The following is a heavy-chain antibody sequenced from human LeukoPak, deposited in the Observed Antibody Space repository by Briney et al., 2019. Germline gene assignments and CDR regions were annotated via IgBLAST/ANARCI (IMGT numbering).Heavy chain of an antibody. Sequence: SVKVSCKASGGTFSNNAISWVRQAPGQGLEWMGGIIPMLGTANYAQKFQGRVTITADESTSTAYMELSSLRSEDTAVYYCARIRYCGGTSCYYIDYWGQGTLVTVSA. CDR3: ARIRYCGGTSCYYIDY. D-gene: IGHD2-2*01. CDR2: IIPMLGTA. CDR1: GGTFSNNA. V-gene: IGHV1-69*13. J-gene: IGHJ4*02.